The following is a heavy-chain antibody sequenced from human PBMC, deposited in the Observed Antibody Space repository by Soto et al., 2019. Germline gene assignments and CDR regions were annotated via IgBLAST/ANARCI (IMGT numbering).Heavy chain of an antibody. V-gene: IGHV1-18*01. CDR2: ISAYSGNT. CDR3: ARRRKYCTNGVCSFYGMEV. Sequence: QVQLVQSGAEVKKPGASVKVSCKASGYTFTSYGISWVRQAPGQGLEWMGWISAYSGNTDYAQKLQGRVTMTTDTSTGTGFMGLRIPRSVETAVYYWARRRKYCTNGVCSFYGMEVWGQGTTVTVSS. D-gene: IGHD2-8*01. J-gene: IGHJ6*02. CDR1: GYTFTSYG.